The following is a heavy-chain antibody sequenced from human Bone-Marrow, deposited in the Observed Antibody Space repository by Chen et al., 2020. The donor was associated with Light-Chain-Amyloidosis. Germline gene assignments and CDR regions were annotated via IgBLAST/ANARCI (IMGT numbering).Heavy chain of an antibody. D-gene: IGHD6-19*01. Sequence: QLVQSGAEAKKPGASVKVSCRASGYTFSAYGISWVRKAPGQGLEWMGWISANNGNANYAQNFQGRITMTTDMATSTSYMELRSLRVDDTALYYCVRGHPSGWYQGDHWGQGTLVTVSS. CDR2: ISANNGNA. V-gene: IGHV1-18*01. J-gene: IGHJ4*02. CDR3: VRGHPSGWYQGDH. CDR1: GYTFSAYG.